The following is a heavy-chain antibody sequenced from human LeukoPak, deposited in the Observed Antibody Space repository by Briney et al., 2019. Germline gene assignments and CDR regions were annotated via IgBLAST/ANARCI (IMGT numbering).Heavy chain of an antibody. V-gene: IGHV1-8*01. CDR1: GYTFTSYD. CDR3: ARGAHSGSYKMDY. CDR2: MNPNSGNT. D-gene: IGHD1-26*01. J-gene: IGHJ4*02. Sequence: ASVMVFCKASGYTFTSYDINWVRQDTGQGLEGMGWMNPNSGNTGYAQTFQRRVTMTRNTSISTAYMELSSLRSEDTAVYYCARGAHSGSYKMDYWGQGTMVTVSS.